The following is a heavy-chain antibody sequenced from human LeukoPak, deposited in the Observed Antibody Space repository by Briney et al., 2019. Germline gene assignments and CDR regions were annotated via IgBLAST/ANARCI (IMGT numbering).Heavy chain of an antibody. CDR2: IRQDGSEK. Sequence: GGSLRLSCAASGFTFSSYWMSWVRQAPGKRLEWVARIRQDGSEKYYVDSVKGRFTISRDNAKNSLYLKMNSLRAEYTAVYYCARDSRDSSGSNWFDPWGQGTLVTVSS. CDR3: ARDSRDSSGSNWFDP. CDR1: GFTFSSYW. J-gene: IGHJ5*02. D-gene: IGHD3-22*01. V-gene: IGHV3-7*03.